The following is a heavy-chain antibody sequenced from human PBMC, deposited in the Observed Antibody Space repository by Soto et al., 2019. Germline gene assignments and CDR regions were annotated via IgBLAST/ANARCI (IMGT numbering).Heavy chain of an antibody. Sequence: GSLRLSCAASGFTFDDYAMHWVRQAPGKGLEWVSLISWDGGSTYYADSVKGRFTISRDNSKNSLYLQMNSLRAEDTALYYCAKAFYSSGWYDYYYGMDVWGQGTTVTVSS. D-gene: IGHD6-19*01. CDR3: AKAFYSSGWYDYYYGMDV. CDR1: GFTFDDYA. V-gene: IGHV3-43D*03. J-gene: IGHJ6*02. CDR2: ISWDGGST.